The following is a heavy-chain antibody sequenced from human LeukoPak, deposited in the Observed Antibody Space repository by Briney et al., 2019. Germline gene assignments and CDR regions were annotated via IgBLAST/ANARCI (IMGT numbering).Heavy chain of an antibody. Sequence: GGSLRLSCAASGFTFSDFYMSWIRQAPGKGLEWVSYIGTTTSFVSYADSVKGRFTISRDNAKNSLYLQMNSLRVEDTAVYYCATSLHYYDESVWGQGTLVTVSS. J-gene: IGHJ4*02. V-gene: IGHV3-11*01. CDR3: ATSLHYYDESV. CDR1: GFTFSDFY. D-gene: IGHD3-22*01. CDR2: IGTTTSFV.